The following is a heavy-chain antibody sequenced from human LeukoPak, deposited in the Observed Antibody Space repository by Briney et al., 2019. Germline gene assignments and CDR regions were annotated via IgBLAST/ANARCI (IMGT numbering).Heavy chain of an antibody. Sequence: SVKVSCKASGGTFSSYAISWVRQAPGQGLEWMGVIIPMFGTANYAQKFQGRVTITADKSTTTAYMELSSLRSVDAAMYYCARDRYYDFWSGSHYFDYWGQGTLVTVSS. J-gene: IGHJ4*02. D-gene: IGHD3-3*01. CDR2: IIPMFGTA. CDR1: GGTFSSYA. CDR3: ARDRYYDFWSGSHYFDY. V-gene: IGHV1-69*06.